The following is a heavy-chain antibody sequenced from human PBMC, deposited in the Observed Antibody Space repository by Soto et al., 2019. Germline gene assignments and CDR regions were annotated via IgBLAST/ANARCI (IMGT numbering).Heavy chain of an antibody. CDR2: IYYSGST. CDR1: GGSIGSYY. Sequence: SETLCLTCTVSGGSIGSYYWSWIRQPPGKGLEWIGYIYYSGSTNYNPSLKSRVTISVDTSKNQFSLKLSSVTAADTAVYYCARAGTTMVRGVISGWFAPWGQGTLVTVSS. V-gene: IGHV4-59*01. J-gene: IGHJ5*02. D-gene: IGHD3-10*01. CDR3: ARAGTTMVRGVISGWFAP.